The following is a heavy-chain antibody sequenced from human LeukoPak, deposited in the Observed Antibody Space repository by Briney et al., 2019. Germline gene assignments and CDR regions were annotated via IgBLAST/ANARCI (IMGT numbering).Heavy chain of an antibody. V-gene: IGHV4-39*02. J-gene: IGHJ4*02. CDR1: GGSISSSSYY. Sequence: SETLSLTCIVSGGSISSSSYYWGWIRQPPGMGLEWIGSIFYSGSTYYNPSLRSRATISVDKSKNHFSLKLTSVTAADTAVYSCARGTYSSGWYDYWGQGTLVTVSS. D-gene: IGHD6-19*01. CDR3: ARGTYSSGWYDY. CDR2: IFYSGST.